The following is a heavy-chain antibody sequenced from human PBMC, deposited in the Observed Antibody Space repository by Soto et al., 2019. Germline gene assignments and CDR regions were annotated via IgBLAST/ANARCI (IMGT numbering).Heavy chain of an antibody. J-gene: IGHJ4*02. D-gene: IGHD3-10*01. CDR3: ARLGVYGSGSYPDY. CDR1: GGSISRSSYY. Sequence: HSETLSLTCTVSGGSISRSSYYWGWIRQPPGKGLEWIASIYSIVTTYYNPSLKSRVSISADTSKNQFSLKLSSVTAADTAVYHCARLGVYGSGSYPDYWGQGTLVTVSS. CDR2: IYSIVTT. V-gene: IGHV4-39*01.